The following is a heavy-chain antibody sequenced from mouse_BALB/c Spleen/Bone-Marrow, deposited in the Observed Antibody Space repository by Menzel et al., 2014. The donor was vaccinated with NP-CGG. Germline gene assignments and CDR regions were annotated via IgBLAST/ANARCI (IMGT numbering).Heavy chain of an antibody. CDR3: TTLARNKFDY. V-gene: IGHV1-5*01. CDR2: IYPGNSDT. J-gene: IGHJ2*01. CDR1: GYTFSNYW. Sequence: EVQLVESGTVLARPGAAVKMSCKASGYTFSNYWMHWVKQRPGQGLECIGTIYPGNSDTTYNQKFKGKATLTAVTSTSTAYMELSSLTNEDSAVYYCTTLARNKFDYWGQGTTLTVSS. D-gene: IGHD3-1*01.